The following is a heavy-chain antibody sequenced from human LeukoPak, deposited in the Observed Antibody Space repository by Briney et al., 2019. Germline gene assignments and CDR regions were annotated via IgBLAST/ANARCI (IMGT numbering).Heavy chain of an antibody. CDR3: TTDYPAIAVAGTDY. CDR1: GFTFSNAW. Sequence: TGGSLRLSCAASGFTFSNAWMSWVRQAPGKGLEWVGRIKSKTDGGTTDYAAPVKGRFTISRDDSKNTLYLQMNSLKTEDTAVYYCTTDYPAIAVAGTDYWGQGTLVTVSS. D-gene: IGHD6-19*01. V-gene: IGHV3-15*01. J-gene: IGHJ4*02. CDR2: IKSKTDGGTT.